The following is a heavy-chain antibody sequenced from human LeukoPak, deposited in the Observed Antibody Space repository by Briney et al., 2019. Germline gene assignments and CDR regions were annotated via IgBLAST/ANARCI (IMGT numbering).Heavy chain of an antibody. D-gene: IGHD4-17*01. CDR1: GYTFTSYG. Sequence: ASVTVSCKASGYTFTSYGISWVRQAPGQGLEWMGWISAYNGNTNHAQKLQGRVTMTTDTSTSAAYMELRSLRSDDTAVYYCARALYGDYVGVFDYWGQGTLVTVSS. CDR2: ISAYNGNT. J-gene: IGHJ4*02. V-gene: IGHV1-18*04. CDR3: ARALYGDYVGVFDY.